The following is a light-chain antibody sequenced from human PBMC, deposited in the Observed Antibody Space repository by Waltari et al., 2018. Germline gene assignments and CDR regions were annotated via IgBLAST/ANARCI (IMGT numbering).Light chain of an antibody. Sequence: DIQMTQSPSSLSASVVDRVTITCRASQNINSFLNWDQQKPGRAPKLLIYAASSLDSGVPSRFSGSGSGTDYTLTISSLQPEDFATYYCQQSYSTWTSGQGTKVEIK. V-gene: IGKV1-39*01. J-gene: IGKJ1*01. CDR2: AAS. CDR3: QQSYSTWT. CDR1: QNINSF.